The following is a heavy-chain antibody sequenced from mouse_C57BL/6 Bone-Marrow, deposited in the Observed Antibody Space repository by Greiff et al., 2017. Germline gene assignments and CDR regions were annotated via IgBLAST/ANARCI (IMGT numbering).Heavy chain of an antibody. CDR2: IYPSDSET. CDR1: GYTFTSYW. Sequence: QVQLQQPGAELVRPGSSVKLSCKASGYTFTSYWMDWVKQRPGQGLEWIGNIYPSDSETHYNQKFKDKATLTVDKSTSTAYMQLSSLTSEESAVYYCARSGDYDVGAWFAYWGQGTLVTVSA. CDR3: ARSGDYDVGAWFAY. V-gene: IGHV1-61*01. J-gene: IGHJ3*01. D-gene: IGHD2-4*01.